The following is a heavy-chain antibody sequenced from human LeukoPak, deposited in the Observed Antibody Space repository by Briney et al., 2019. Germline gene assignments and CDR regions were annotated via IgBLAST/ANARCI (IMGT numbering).Heavy chain of an antibody. V-gene: IGHV4-39*01. J-gene: IGHJ4*02. D-gene: IGHD6-19*01. CDR3: ARGQQWLVPGDYFDY. CDR2: IYYSGST. CDR1: GGSISSSSYY. Sequence: SETLSLTCTVSGGSISSSSYYWGWLRQPPGKGLEWIGSIYYSGSTYYNPSLKSRVTISVDTSKNQFSLKLSSVTAADTAVYYCARGQQWLVPGDYFDYWGQGTLVTVSS.